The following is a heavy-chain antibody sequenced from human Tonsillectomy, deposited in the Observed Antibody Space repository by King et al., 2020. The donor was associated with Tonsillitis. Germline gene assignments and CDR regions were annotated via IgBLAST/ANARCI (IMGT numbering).Heavy chain of an antibody. V-gene: IGHV3-30-3*01. D-gene: IGHD3-3*01. CDR2: ISYDGSNK. CDR3: AASYDFWSGYYWH. Sequence: VQLVESGGGVVQPGRSLRLSCAASGFTFSSYAMHWVRQAPGKGLEWVAVISYDGSNKYYADSVKGRFTISRDNSKNTLYLQMNSLRAEDTAVYYCAASYDFWSGYYWHWGQGTLVTVSS. J-gene: IGHJ4*02. CDR1: GFTFSSYA.